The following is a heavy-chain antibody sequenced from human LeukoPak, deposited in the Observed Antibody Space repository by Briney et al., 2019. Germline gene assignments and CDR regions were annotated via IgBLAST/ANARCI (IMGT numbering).Heavy chain of an antibody. D-gene: IGHD3-3*01. J-gene: IGHJ4*01. CDR2: INYSGNT. V-gene: IGHV4-59*08. CDR3: ARGSYNGGSRYEGTDY. Sequence: PSETLSLTCTVSGGSISSYYWSWNRQPPEKGLEWIGYINYSGNTDYNPSLKSRVTISVDTSKNQFSLKLSSVTAADTAVYYCARGSYNGGSRYEGTDYWGQGILVTVSS. CDR1: GGSISSYY.